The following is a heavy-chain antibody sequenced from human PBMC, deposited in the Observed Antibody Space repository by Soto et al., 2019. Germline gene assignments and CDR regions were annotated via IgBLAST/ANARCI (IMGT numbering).Heavy chain of an antibody. CDR2: IIPIFGTA. D-gene: IGHD2-15*01. CDR3: ASTDIVVVVAATGTQYAFDI. Sequence: ASVEVSCRASGGTFSSYAISWVRQAPGQGLEWMGGIIPIFGTANYAQKFQGRVTITADESTSTAYMELSSLRSEDTAVYYCASTDIVVVVAATGTQYAFDIWGQGTMVTVSS. J-gene: IGHJ3*02. V-gene: IGHV1-69*13. CDR1: GGTFSSYA.